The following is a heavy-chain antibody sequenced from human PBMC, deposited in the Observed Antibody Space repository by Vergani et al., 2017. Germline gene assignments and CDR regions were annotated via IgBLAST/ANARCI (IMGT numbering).Heavy chain of an antibody. J-gene: IGHJ3*02. CDR2: MNPNSGNT. CDR3: ARGRFLEWKDAFDI. V-gene: IGHV1-8*01. D-gene: IGHD3-3*01. Sequence: QVQLVQSGAEVKKPGASVKVSCKASGYTFTSYDINWVRQATGQGLEWMGWMNPNSGNTGYAQKFQGRVTMTRNTSISTAYMEPSSLRSEDTAVYYCARGRFLEWKDAFDIWGQGTMVTVSS. CDR1: GYTFTSYD.